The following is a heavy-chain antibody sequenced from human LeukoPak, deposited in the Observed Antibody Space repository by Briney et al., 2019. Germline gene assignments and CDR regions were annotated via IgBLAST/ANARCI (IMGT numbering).Heavy chain of an antibody. Sequence: GASVKVSCKASGGIFSRYAISWVRQAPGQGLEWMGGIIPIFGTANYAQKFQGGVTITADESTSTAYMELSSLRSEDTAVYYCARGWDHDSDGRPTAYVYWGQGTLVTVSS. V-gene: IGHV1-69*13. CDR3: ARGWDHDSDGRPTAYVY. D-gene: IGHD3-22*01. CDR2: IIPIFGTA. CDR1: GGIFSRYA. J-gene: IGHJ4*02.